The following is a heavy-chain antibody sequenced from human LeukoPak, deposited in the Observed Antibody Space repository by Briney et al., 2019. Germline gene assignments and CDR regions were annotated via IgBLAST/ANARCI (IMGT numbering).Heavy chain of an antibody. Sequence: GGSLRLSCAASGFSFTYFWMTWVRQAPGKGLEWVSIIYSGGSTHYADSVKGRFTISRDNSKNTLYLQMNSLRAEDTAVYYCARDGGIQLWSYMDVWGKGTTVAVSS. V-gene: IGHV3-66*01. CDR2: IYSGGST. J-gene: IGHJ6*03. CDR1: GFSFTYFW. CDR3: ARDGGIQLWSYMDV. D-gene: IGHD5-18*01.